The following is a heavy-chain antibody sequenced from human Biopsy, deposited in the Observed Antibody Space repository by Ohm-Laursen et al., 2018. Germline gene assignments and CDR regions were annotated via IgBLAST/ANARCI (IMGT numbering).Heavy chain of an antibody. CDR2: IWYDGSNK. D-gene: IGHD2-8*01. CDR1: GFTFSSYG. Sequence: SLRLSCAASGFTFSSYGMHWVRQAPGAGLEWVAAIWYDGSNKNYADSVKGRFTISRDNSKNTLYLQMNSLRGEDTAVYYCAKCMTGGSNYYFHHCGQGTLVTVSS. V-gene: IGHV3-33*06. CDR3: AKCMTGGSNYYFHH. J-gene: IGHJ4*02.